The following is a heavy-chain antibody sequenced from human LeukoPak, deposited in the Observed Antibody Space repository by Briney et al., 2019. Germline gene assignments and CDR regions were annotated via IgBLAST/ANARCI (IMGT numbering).Heavy chain of an antibody. D-gene: IGHD5-18*01. CDR3: AKATVDTAWYFDY. CDR2: ISVSGGST. Sequence: GGTLRLSCAASGFTFSSYGMSWVRQAPGKGLEWVSAISVSGGSTYYADAVKGRFTISRDNSKNTLYLQMNSLRAEDTAVYYCAKATVDTAWYFDYWGQGTLVTVSS. J-gene: IGHJ4*02. CDR1: GFTFSSYG. V-gene: IGHV3-23*01.